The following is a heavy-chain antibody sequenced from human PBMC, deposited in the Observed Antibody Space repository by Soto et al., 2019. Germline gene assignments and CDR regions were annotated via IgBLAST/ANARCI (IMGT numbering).Heavy chain of an antibody. CDR1: GGTFSSYA. D-gene: IGHD3-22*01. V-gene: IGHV1-69*13. J-gene: IGHJ6*02. CDR3: ARWFRDGFDGEYYYYGMDV. CDR2: IIPIFGTA. Sequence: GASVKVSCKASGGTFSSYAISCVRQAPGQGLEWMGGIIPIFGTANYAQKFQGRVTITADESTSTAYMELSSLRSEDTAVYYCARWFRDGFDGEYYYYGMDVWGQGTTVTVSS.